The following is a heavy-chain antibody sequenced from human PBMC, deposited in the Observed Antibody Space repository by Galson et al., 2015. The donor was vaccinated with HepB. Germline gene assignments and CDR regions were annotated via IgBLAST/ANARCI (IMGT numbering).Heavy chain of an antibody. CDR1: GFTFSSYA. CDR3: ARDRSSSLYYYYYYGMDV. D-gene: IGHD6-6*01. CDR2: ISYDGSNK. V-gene: IGHV3-30-3*01. J-gene: IGHJ6*02. Sequence: SLRLSCAASGFTFSSYAMHWVRQAPGKGLEWVAVISYDGSNKYFADSVKGRFTISRDNSKNTLYLQMNSLRAEDTAVYYCARDRSSSLYYYYYYGMDVWGQGTTVTVSS.